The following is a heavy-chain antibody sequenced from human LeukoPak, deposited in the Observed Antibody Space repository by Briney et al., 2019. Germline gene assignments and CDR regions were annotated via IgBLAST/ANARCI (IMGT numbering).Heavy chain of an antibody. CDR3: ARTLLGDGAFDI. CDR1: GGSIRSGGYY. D-gene: IGHD3-10*01. CDR2: IYYSGST. Sequence: SETLSLTCTVSGGSIRSGGYYWSWIRQHPGKGLEWIVYIYYSGSTYYNPSLKSRVTISVDTSKNQFSLKLSSVTAADTAVYYCARTLLGDGAFDIWGQGTMVTVSS. V-gene: IGHV4-31*03. J-gene: IGHJ3*02.